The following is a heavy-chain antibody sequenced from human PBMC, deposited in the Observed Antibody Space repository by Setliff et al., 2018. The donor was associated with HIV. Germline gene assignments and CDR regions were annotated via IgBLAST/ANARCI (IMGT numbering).Heavy chain of an antibody. V-gene: IGHV1-3*04. CDR3: AKGGDRAMINFYH. CDR2: MNTGNDNT. Sequence: GASVKVSCKTTGYTFSTYPMHWVRQAPGQRLEWMGWMNTGNDNTRYSQKFQGRVTITRCTSASTAYMELSSLTSEDTALYYCAKGGDRAMINFYHCGQGTLVTVSS. D-gene: IGHD5-18*01. J-gene: IGHJ4*02. CDR1: GYTFSTYP.